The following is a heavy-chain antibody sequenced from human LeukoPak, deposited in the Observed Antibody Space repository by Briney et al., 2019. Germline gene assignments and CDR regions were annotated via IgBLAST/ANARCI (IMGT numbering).Heavy chain of an antibody. Sequence: GGSLRLSCAASGFTVSSNFMSWVRQAPGKGLEWVSVIYSGGSTYYADSVKGRFTISRDNSKNTLHLQINSLRAEDTAVYYCARGNSGYCSGGSCYCSYWGQGTLVAVSS. CDR3: ARGNSGYCSGGSCYCSY. J-gene: IGHJ4*02. V-gene: IGHV3-66*01. CDR1: GFTVSSNF. CDR2: IYSGGST. D-gene: IGHD2-15*01.